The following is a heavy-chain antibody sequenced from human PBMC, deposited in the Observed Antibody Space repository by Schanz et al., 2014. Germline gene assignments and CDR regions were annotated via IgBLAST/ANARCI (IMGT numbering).Heavy chain of an antibody. D-gene: IGHD7-27*01. CDR1: GYTFTSNA. J-gene: IGHJ4*02. CDR2: INTNTGNP. V-gene: IGHV7-4-1*02. CDR3: ARGEANWGQY. Sequence: QVHLVQSGSELKKPGASVKVSCKASGYTFTSNALNWVRQAPGQGLEWMGWINTNTGNPTYARGFTGRFAFSLDTSVRTAFLQISSLKAEDTAVFFCARGEANWGQYWGQGTLVTVSS.